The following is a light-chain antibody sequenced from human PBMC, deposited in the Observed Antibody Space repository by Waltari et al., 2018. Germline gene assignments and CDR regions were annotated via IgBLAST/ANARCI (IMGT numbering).Light chain of an antibody. Sequence: IVMTQSPATLSVSPGERATLSCRASESVSDNLAWYQQKPGQSPRLLIYGASTRATGVSPRFSGSGSGTEFTLSISSLQSEDYAVYYCQQYENSFLTFGQGTKVEIK. CDR3: QQYENSFLT. CDR2: GAS. V-gene: IGKV3-15*01. CDR1: ESVSDN. J-gene: IGKJ1*01.